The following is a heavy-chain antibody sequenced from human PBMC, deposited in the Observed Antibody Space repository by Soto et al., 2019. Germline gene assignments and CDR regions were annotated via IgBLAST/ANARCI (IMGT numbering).Heavy chain of an antibody. CDR1: GLSFSNYA. J-gene: IGHJ6*02. CDR2: ISGSGGST. V-gene: IGHV3-23*01. D-gene: IGHD4-4*01. Sequence: EVQLLESGGGLVQPGGSLRLSCAASGLSFSNYAMTWVRHAPGKGLEWVSSISGSGGSTHYADSVAGRFTTSRDNSKNTLYLHMISLRAEDTAVYYCANPFHDYSNHRGNEYYYYGLDVWGQGTTVTVSS. CDR3: ANPFHDYSNHRGNEYYYYGLDV.